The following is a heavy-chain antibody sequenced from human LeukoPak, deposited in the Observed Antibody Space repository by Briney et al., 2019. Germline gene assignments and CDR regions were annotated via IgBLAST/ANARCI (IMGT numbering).Heavy chain of an antibody. V-gene: IGHV4-59*01. Sequence: PSETLSLTCTVSGGSISSYYWSWIRQPAGKGLEWIGYIYYSGSTNYNPSLKSRVTISVDTSKNQFSLKLSSVTAADTAVYYCARGIVLMVYASWGQGTLVTVSS. J-gene: IGHJ5*02. CDR3: ARGIVLMVYAS. CDR2: IYYSGST. CDR1: GGSISSYY. D-gene: IGHD2-8*01.